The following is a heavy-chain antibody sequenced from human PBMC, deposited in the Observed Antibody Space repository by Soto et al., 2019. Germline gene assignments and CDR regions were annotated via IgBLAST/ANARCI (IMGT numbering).Heavy chain of an antibody. CDR1: GFTVSTDW. CDR3: VRENYYYGMDV. V-gene: IGHV3-66*01. CDR2: IKSGGNT. Sequence: EVQLVESGGSLVQPGGSLRLSCVASGFTVSTDWMYWVRQAPGKGLEWVSVIKSGGNTYYADSVEGRFTISRDNPKNTVYLQMNSLRAEDTAVYYCVRENYYYGMDVWGQGTTVTVSS. J-gene: IGHJ6*02.